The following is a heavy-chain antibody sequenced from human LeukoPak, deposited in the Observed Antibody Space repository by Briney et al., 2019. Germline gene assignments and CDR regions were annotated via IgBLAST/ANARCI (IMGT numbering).Heavy chain of an antibody. CDR2: INHSGST. J-gene: IGHJ3*02. Sequence: SETLSLTCAVYGGSFSGFYWNWIRQPPGQELEWIGEINHSGSTNYKSSLKSRVTISVDTSKYQFSLNLNSVTAADTAVYYCARVVDYYDSSGYYHDAFDIWGQGTMVTVSS. CDR3: ARVVDYYDSSGYYHDAFDI. D-gene: IGHD3-22*01. CDR1: GGSFSGFY. V-gene: IGHV4-34*01.